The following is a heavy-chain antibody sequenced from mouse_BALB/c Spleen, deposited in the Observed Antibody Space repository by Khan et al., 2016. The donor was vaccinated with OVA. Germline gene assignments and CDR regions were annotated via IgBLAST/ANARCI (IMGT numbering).Heavy chain of an antibody. CDR2: ISSSGST. J-gene: IGHJ4*01. V-gene: IGHV3-2*02. CDR3: ARDGSRYNYAIDY. CDR1: GYSITSDYA. Sequence: VQLKESGPGLVKPSQSLSPTCTVTGYSITSDYAWNWIRQFPGNKLEWMGYISSSGSTNYNPALKSRISITRDTSKNQFFLQLNSVTTEDTATYYCARDGSRYNYAIDYWGQGTSVTVSS. D-gene: IGHD2-3*01.